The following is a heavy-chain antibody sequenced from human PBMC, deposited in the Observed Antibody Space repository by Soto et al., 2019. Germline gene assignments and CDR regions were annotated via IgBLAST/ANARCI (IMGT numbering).Heavy chain of an antibody. V-gene: IGHV4-30-4*01. CDR1: GGSISSDDYY. J-gene: IGHJ4*02. CDR2: MSYSGST. CDR3: ARDKITGLFDY. D-gene: IGHD2-8*02. Sequence: SETLSLTCTVSGGSISSDDYYWSWIRQPPGKGLEWIGFMSYSGSTSYNASLKSRVTISVDTSKNQFSLKLTSVTAADTAVYYCARDKITGLFDYWGQGTLVTVSS.